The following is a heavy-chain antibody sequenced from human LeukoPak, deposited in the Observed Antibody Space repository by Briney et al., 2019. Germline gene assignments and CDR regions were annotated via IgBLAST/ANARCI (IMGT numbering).Heavy chain of an antibody. J-gene: IGHJ1*01. CDR1: GFTFSSHG. V-gene: IGHV3-23*01. CDR2: SSSIGGRT. D-gene: IGHD3-16*01. CDR3: AKDDAWGRFYH. Sequence: GGSLSLSCAASGFTFSSHGMKWVRQAPGKGLEWVSGSSSIGGRTYYADSVKGRFTVTRDNSSNTLHLQMNSLRVEDTGVYYCAKDDAWGRFYHWGQGTLVTVSS.